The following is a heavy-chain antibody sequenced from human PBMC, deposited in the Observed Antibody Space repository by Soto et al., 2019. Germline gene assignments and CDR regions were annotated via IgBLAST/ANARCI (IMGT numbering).Heavy chain of an antibody. Sequence: EVQLVESGGGLVQPGGSLRLSCAASGFTFSSYSMNWVRQAPGKGLEWVSDISSSSNTIYYADSVKGRFTISRDNAKNSLYMQKHSLRAEDTAVYDCSVLFGVVSTTSRVNVDYWGQGTLVTVSS. CDR2: ISSSSNTI. CDR3: SVLFGVVSTTSRVNVDY. CDR1: GFTFSSYS. J-gene: IGHJ4*02. V-gene: IGHV3-48*01. D-gene: IGHD3-3*01.